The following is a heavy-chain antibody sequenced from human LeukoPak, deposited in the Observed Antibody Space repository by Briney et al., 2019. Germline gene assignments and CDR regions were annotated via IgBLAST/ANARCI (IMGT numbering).Heavy chain of an antibody. CDR1: GFTFSSYS. D-gene: IGHD3-10*01. Sequence: GGSLRLSCAASGFTFSSYSMNWVRQAPGKGLEWVSSISSSSSYIYYADSVKGRFTISRDNAKNSLYLQMNSLRAEDTAVYYCASGSYGLVFDYWGQGTLVTVSS. CDR3: ASGSYGLVFDY. V-gene: IGHV3-21*01. CDR2: ISSSSSYI. J-gene: IGHJ4*02.